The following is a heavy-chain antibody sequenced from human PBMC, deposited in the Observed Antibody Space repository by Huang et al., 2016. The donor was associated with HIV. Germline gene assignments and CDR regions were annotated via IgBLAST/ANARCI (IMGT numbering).Heavy chain of an antibody. CDR2: SFPDDSDT. CDR1: GYSFSSYW. V-gene: IGHV5-51*01. J-gene: IGHJ4*02. D-gene: IGHD6-13*01. Sequence: VQLVPSGAEVKQLGESLKISCKGSGYSFSSYWTAWVRHVTGKGREWMEISFPDDSDTTYSPSFEGQVTISADKSIGTGYLQGSSMTASDTAMYYCARRFSSSSGYFDYWGQGSLVTVSS. CDR3: ARRFSSSSGYFDY.